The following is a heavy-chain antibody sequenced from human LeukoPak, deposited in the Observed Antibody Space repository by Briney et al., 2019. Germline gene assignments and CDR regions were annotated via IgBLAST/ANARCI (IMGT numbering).Heavy chain of an antibody. Sequence: ASVKVSCKASGYSFTNYGFSWVRQAPGQGLEWMGWISANTGHANHAQNLQGRVTLTTDTSTTTAYMELRSLRFDDTAVYYCVRDEFPAQAWFDFWGQGTPVTVSS. CDR3: VRDEFPAQAWFDF. CDR1: GYSFTNYG. V-gene: IGHV1-18*01. J-gene: IGHJ5*01. CDR2: ISANTGHA.